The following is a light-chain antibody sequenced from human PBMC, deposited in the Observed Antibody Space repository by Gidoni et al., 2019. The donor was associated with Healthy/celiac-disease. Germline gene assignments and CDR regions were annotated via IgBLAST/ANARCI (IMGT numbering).Light chain of an antibody. CDR3: QQSYSTPFMYT. CDR1: QSISSY. J-gene: IGKJ2*01. CDR2: AAS. Sequence: DIQMTQSPSSLSASVGDRVTITCRASQSISSYLNWYQQKPGKAPKLLIYAASSLQSGVPSSFSGSGSGTDFTLTISSLQPEDFATYYCQQSYSTPFMYTFGQXTKLEIK. V-gene: IGKV1-39*01.